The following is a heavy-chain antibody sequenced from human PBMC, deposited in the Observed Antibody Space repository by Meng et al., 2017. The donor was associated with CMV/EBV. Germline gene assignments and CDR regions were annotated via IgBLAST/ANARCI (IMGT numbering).Heavy chain of an antibody. Sequence: ASVKVSCKASGYTFTSYYMHWVRQAPGQGLEWMGIINPSGGSTSYAQKFQGRVTMTRDTSTSTVYMELSSLRSEDTAVYYCARDGGSTSYTGGFDYWGQGTLVTVSS. CDR3: ARDGGSTSYTGGFDY. J-gene: IGHJ4*02. D-gene: IGHD2-2*01. CDR2: INPSGGST. V-gene: IGHV1-46*01. CDR1: GYTFTSYY.